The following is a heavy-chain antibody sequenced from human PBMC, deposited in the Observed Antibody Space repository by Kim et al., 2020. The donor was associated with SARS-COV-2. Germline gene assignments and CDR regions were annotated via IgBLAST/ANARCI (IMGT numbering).Heavy chain of an antibody. D-gene: IGHD6-13*01. Sequence: GGSLRLSCVASGFTFSSDWMHWVRQAPGKGLVWVSRINGDGSSTNYADSVKGRFTISRDNAKNTLYLQMNSLRAEETAVYYCARRRYTSNWYYFDYWGQGTLVTVSS. CDR2: INGDGSST. CDR1: GFTFSSDW. V-gene: IGHV3-74*01. J-gene: IGHJ4*02. CDR3: ARRRYTSNWYYFDY.